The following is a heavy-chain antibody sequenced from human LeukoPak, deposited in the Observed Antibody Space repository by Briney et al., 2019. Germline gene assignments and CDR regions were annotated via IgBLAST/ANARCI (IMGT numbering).Heavy chain of an antibody. CDR3: ARYRKEYYYGSGSYRYWYFDL. CDR1: GGSFSDYY. CDR2: INHSGST. J-gene: IGHJ2*01. V-gene: IGHV4-34*01. Sequence: PSETLSLTCTLYGGSFSDYYWSWIRQPPGKGLEWIGEINHSGSTSYNPSLKSRVTISVDTSKNQFSLKLSSVTAADTAVYYCARYRKEYYYGSGSYRYWYFDLWGRGTLVTVSS. D-gene: IGHD3-10*01.